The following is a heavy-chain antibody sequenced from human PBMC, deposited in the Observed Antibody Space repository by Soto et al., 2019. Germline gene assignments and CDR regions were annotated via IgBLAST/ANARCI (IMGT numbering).Heavy chain of an antibody. D-gene: IGHD5-12*01. Sequence: GSLRLSCAASGFTFSSYAMSWVRQAPGKGLEWVSAISGSGGSTYYADSVKGRFTISRDNSKNTLYLQMNSLRAEETAVYYCAKGSLGEANIGSHEFYYYYGMDVWGQGTTVTVSS. V-gene: IGHV3-23*01. CDR3: AKGSLGEANIGSHEFYYYYGMDV. CDR1: GFTFSSYA. CDR2: ISGSGGST. J-gene: IGHJ6*02.